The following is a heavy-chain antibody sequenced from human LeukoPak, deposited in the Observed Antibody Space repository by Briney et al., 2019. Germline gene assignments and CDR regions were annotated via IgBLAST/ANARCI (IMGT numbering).Heavy chain of an antibody. CDR1: GGSISSYY. V-gene: IGHV4-59*01. D-gene: IGHD2-15*01. CDR2: IYYSGST. J-gene: IGHJ6*03. Sequence: ETLSLTCTVSGGSISSYYWSWLRQPPGKGLEWIGYIYYSGSTNYNPSLTRRGTISVDTSKNQFSLKLSSVTAADTAVYYCARCYYYYYYMDVWGKGTTVTVSS. CDR3: ARCYYYYYYMDV.